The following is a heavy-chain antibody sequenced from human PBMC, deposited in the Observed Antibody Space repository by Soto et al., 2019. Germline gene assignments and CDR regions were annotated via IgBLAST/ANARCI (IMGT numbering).Heavy chain of an antibody. CDR2: ITSSGRTI. J-gene: IGHJ4*02. CDR3: ARDPGYCSGSSCPFDY. D-gene: IGHD2-15*01. V-gene: IGHV3-11*01. CDR1: GFIFSDYY. Sequence: QVQLVESGGGLVKPGGSLRLSCAASGFIFSDYYMSWIRQAPGKGLEWVSYITSSGRTIYYADSVKGRFTISRDNAKNSLYLQMNSLRAEDTAVYYWARDPGYCSGSSCPFDYWCQGNLVTVSS.